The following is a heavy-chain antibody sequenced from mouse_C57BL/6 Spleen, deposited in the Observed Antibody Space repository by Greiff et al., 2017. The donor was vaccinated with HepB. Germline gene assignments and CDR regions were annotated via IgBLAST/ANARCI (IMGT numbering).Heavy chain of an antibody. CDR2: IDPETGGT. V-gene: IGHV1-15*01. J-gene: IGHJ4*01. CDR1: GYTFTDYE. D-gene: IGHD1-1*01. Sequence: QVQLQQSGAELVRPGASVTLSCKASGYTFTDYEMHWVKQTPVHGLEWIGAIDPETGGTAYNQKFKGKAILTADKSSSTAYMELRSLTSEDSAVYYCTRWDYCSSMDYWGQGTSVTVSS. CDR3: TRWDYCSSMDY.